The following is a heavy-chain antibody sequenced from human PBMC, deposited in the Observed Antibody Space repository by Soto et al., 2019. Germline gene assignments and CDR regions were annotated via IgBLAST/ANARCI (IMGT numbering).Heavy chain of an antibody. J-gene: IGHJ4*02. V-gene: IGHV1-2*04. D-gene: IGHD6-13*01. CDR2: INPNSGGT. Sequence: ASVKFSCKSSGYTFTGYYMHWVRQAPGQGLEWMGWINPNSGGTNYAQKFQGWVTMTRDTSISTAYMELSRLRSDDTAVYYCARGGRWGAGSWYDYWCQGTRGTV. CDR1: GYTFTGYY. CDR3: ARGGRWGAGSWYDY.